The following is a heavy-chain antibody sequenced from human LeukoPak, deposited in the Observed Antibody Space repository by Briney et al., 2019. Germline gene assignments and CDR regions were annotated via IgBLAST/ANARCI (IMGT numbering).Heavy chain of an antibody. CDR1: GGTFSSYA. D-gene: IGHD3-10*01. Sequence: GASVTVSCKASGGTFSSYAISWVRQAPGQGLEWMGRIIPILGIANYAQKFQGRVTITADKSTSTAYMELSSLRSEDTAVYYCATDPGQYYGDVWGQGTTVTVSS. CDR3: ATDPGQYYGDV. V-gene: IGHV1-69*04. J-gene: IGHJ6*02. CDR2: IIPILGIA.